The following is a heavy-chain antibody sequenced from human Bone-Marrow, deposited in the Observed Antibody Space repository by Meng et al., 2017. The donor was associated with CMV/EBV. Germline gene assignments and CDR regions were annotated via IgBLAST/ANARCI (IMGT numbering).Heavy chain of an antibody. Sequence: GESLKIFCAASGFPFSSYEMNWVRQAPGKGLEWVSYISSSGSTIYYADAVKGRFTISRDNAKNSLYLQMNSLRAEDTAVYYCAREPLTPITTVTTKGMDVCGQGTTVTVSS. CDR2: ISSSGSTI. V-gene: IGHV3-48*03. D-gene: IGHD4-11*01. CDR1: GFPFSSYE. CDR3: AREPLTPITTVTTKGMDV. J-gene: IGHJ6*02.